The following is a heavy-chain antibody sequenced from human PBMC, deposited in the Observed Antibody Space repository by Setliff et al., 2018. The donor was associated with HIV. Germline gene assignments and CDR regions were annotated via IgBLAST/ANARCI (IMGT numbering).Heavy chain of an antibody. Sequence: SVKVSCKASGGNFRFYAFSWVRQAPGQGLEWMGGIIPMFVTANYAQKFQDRVTITADASTSTAYMELSSLRFEDTAVYYCARAKATRQARPTNCFDPWGQGTLVTVSS. CDR1: GGNFRFYA. CDR3: ARAKATRQARPTNCFDP. CDR2: IIPMFVTA. J-gene: IGHJ5*02. D-gene: IGHD1-1*01. V-gene: IGHV1-69*13.